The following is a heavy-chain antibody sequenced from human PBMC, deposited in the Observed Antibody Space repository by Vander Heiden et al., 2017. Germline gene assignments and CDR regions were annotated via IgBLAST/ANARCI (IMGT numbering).Heavy chain of an antibody. D-gene: IGHD6-19*01. J-gene: IGHJ4*02. CDR3: ARVGSSGWYVMDY. V-gene: IGHV1-18*01. CDR2: ISAYNGNT. CDR1: RYTFTIYG. Sequence: VQLLQPGADVQKPGASVKVPCKASRYTFTIYGISWVRLSPGQGLEWMGWISAYNGNTNDAQKLQGRVTMTTDTSTSTAYMELRSLRSDDTAVYYCARVGSSGWYVMDYWGQGTLVTVSS.